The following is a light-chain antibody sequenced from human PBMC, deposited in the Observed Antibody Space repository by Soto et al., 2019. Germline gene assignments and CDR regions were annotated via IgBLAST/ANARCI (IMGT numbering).Light chain of an antibody. J-gene: IGKJ1*01. CDR1: QSVSSSY. V-gene: IGKV3-20*01. Sequence: EIVLTQSPGTLSLSPGERATLSCRASQSVSSSYLAWYQQKPGQAPRLLIYGASSRATGIPDRFSGSGSGTDLPSTLRRMEAEGFSVFYFQQYGSSPWTFGQGTKVEIK. CDR3: QQYGSSPWT. CDR2: GAS.